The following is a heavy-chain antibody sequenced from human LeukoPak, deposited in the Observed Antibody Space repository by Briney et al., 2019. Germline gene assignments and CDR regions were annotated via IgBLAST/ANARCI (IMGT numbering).Heavy chain of an antibody. J-gene: IGHJ4*02. Sequence: PGRSLRLSCAASGFTFSSYGMHWVRQAPGKGLEWVAVIWYDGSNKYYADSVKGRFTISRDNSKNTLYLQMNSLRAEDTAVYYCARGGDIVVVPAAIGGIDYWGQGTLVTVSS. D-gene: IGHD2-2*01. CDR3: ARGGDIVVVPAAIGGIDY. V-gene: IGHV3-33*01. CDR2: IWYDGSNK. CDR1: GFTFSSYG.